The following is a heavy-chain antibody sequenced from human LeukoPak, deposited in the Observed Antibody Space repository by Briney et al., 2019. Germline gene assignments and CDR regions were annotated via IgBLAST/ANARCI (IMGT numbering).Heavy chain of an antibody. V-gene: IGHV3-23*01. Sequence: GGSLRLSCIASGFTFSNYAMSWVRQAPGKGLEWVSAISLSGGTTYYADSVKGRFTISRDSSKNTLYLQMAGLRAEDTAVYYCAKLKRVGIAPFDDWGQGTLVTVSS. CDR3: AKLKRVGIAPFDD. J-gene: IGHJ4*02. CDR2: ISLSGGTT. CDR1: GFTFSNYA. D-gene: IGHD3-10*01.